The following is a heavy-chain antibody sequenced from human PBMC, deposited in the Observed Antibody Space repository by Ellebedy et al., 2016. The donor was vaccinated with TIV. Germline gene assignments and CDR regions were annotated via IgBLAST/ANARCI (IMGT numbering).Heavy chain of an antibody. CDR3: ARDQWLGRAYYFDY. CDR1: GFTFSNYW. V-gene: IGHV3-7*01. Sequence: GESLKISCAASGFTFSNYWMSWVRQAPGKGLEWVANIKQDGSETYYVDSVKGRFSISRDNAKKSLYPQMNSLRDEDTALYYCARDQWLGRAYYFDYWGQGTLVTVSS. D-gene: IGHD6-19*01. J-gene: IGHJ4*01. CDR2: IKQDGSET.